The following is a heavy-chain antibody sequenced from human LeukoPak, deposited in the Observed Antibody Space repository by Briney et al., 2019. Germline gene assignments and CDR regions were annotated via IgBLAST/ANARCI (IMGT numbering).Heavy chain of an antibody. CDR1: RFTFRNFW. CDR2: IEPDGSEK. Sequence: GGSLRLSCAASRFTFRNFWMSWVRQAPGKGLEWVASIEPDGSEKDYVDSVKGRFTISRDNAKNSLYLQMNSLRAEDTAVYYCTRRYYYDSSGYYDFDYWGQGTLVTVSS. J-gene: IGHJ4*02. D-gene: IGHD3-22*01. CDR3: TRRYYYDSSGYYDFDY. V-gene: IGHV3-7*01.